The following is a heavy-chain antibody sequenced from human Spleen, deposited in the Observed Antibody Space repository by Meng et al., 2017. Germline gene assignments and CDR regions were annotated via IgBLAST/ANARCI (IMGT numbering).Heavy chain of an antibody. V-gene: IGHV3-23*01. CDR3: ARGDGSGWYRPEMDY. D-gene: IGHD6-19*01. CDR2: IRGGGGST. CDR1: GFTFSNYA. Sequence: GESLKISCAASGFTFSNYAVSWVRQAPGKGLEWVSVIRGGGGSTHYADSVKGRFTISRDNSKNTLYVQMNSLRPEDTGVYYCARGDGSGWYRPEMDYWGQGTVVTVSS. J-gene: IGHJ4*02.